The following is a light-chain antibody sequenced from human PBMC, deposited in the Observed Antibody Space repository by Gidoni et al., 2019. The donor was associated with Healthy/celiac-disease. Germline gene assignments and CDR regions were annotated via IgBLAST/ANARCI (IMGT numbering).Light chain of an antibody. Sequence: DIQMTQSPSSLSASAGERVTITCRASQSISSYLNWYQQKPGKAPKLLIYAASSLQSGVPSRFSGSGSGTDFTLTIGSLQPEDFATYYCQQNYSTPLTFGEGTKVEIK. V-gene: IGKV1-39*01. CDR2: AAS. CDR1: QSISSY. J-gene: IGKJ4*02. CDR3: QQNYSTPLT.